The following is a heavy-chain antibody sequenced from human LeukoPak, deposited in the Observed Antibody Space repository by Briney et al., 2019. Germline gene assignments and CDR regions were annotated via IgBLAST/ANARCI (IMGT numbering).Heavy chain of an antibody. D-gene: IGHD5-18*01. CDR1: GGSFSDHY. CDR3: ARKASHFSYGLRAIDY. V-gene: IGHV4-34*01. Sequence: SETLSLTCAVYGGSFSDHYWNLIRQPPGQGLEWIGEINHSGTTNYNASLKSRVTISLDPSKNHFSLKLNSMRAGDTAVYYCARKASHFSYGLRAIDYWGQGNLVTVSS. CDR2: INHSGTT. J-gene: IGHJ4*02.